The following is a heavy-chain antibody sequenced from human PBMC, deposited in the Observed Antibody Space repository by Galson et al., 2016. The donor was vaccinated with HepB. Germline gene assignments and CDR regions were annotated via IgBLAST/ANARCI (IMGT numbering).Heavy chain of an antibody. CDR1: GGSISSYY. J-gene: IGHJ2*01. CDR2: IYYSGST. Sequence: SETLSLTCTVSGGSISSYYWSWIRQPPGKGLEWVGYIYYSGSTNYTPSLKSRVTMPVDTSKNQFSLKLSSVTAADTAVYSCARHLPAGGWYEGYFDLWGRGTLVTVSS. V-gene: IGHV4-59*08. CDR3: ARHLPAGGWYEGYFDL. D-gene: IGHD6-19*01.